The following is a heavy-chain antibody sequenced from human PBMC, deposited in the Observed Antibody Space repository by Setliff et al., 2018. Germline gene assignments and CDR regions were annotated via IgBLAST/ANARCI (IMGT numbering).Heavy chain of an antibody. Sequence: GPSVKVSCKASGYTFTNYGVTWVRQAPGQGLEWMGWISPYSGNTYYAPELQGRVTLTTDTSTTTAYLELRSLTSDDTAVYYCSRLVRYCTTTTCQRASGDDYWGQGTLVTVSS. CDR1: GYTFTNYG. V-gene: IGHV1-18*01. D-gene: IGHD2-8*01. CDR3: SRLVRYCTTTTCQRASGDDY. J-gene: IGHJ4*02. CDR2: ISPYSGNT.